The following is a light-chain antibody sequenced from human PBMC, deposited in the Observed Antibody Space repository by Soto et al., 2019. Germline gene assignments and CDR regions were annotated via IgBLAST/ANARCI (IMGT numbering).Light chain of an antibody. Sequence: EIVLTQSPATLSLSPGERAALSCRASQGVGRFLAWYQQKPGQAPRLLIYDASNRATGIPARFSGSGSETDFTLAIDNLEPEDFAVYYCQQRGGWPLSFGGGTKAEIK. CDR3: QQRGGWPLS. J-gene: IGKJ4*01. V-gene: IGKV3-11*01. CDR1: QGVGRF. CDR2: DAS.